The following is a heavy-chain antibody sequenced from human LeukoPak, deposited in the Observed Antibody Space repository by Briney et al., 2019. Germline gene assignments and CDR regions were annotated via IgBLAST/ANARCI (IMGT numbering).Heavy chain of an antibody. Sequence: PSQTLSLTCNVSGGSISGYHWSWIRQPPGKGLEWLGYIYYSGSSNYNPSLKSRVTISVDTSKNQFSLKLSSVTAADTAVYYCARVPRSYYYYYYMDVWGKGTTVTVSS. CDR2: IYYSGSS. V-gene: IGHV4-59*01. CDR1: GGSISGYH. CDR3: ARVPRSYYYYYYMDV. J-gene: IGHJ6*03.